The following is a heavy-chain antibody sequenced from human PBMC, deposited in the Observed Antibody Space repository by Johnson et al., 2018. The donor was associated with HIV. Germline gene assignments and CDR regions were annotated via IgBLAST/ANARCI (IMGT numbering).Heavy chain of an antibody. V-gene: IGHV3-30*04. Sequence: QVQLVESGGGVVQPGRSLRLSCAASGFTFSSYAMHWVRQAPGKGLEWVALISYDGGEKYYADSVKGRFTISRDNAKNSLYLQMNSLRAEDTAVYYCARDYGDDEVPDAFDIWGQGTMVTVSS. J-gene: IGHJ3*02. CDR3: ARDYGDDEVPDAFDI. CDR1: GFTFSSYA. D-gene: IGHD4-17*01. CDR2: ISYDGGEK.